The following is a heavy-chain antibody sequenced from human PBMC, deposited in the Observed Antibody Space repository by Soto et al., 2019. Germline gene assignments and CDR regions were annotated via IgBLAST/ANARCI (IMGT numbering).Heavy chain of an antibody. D-gene: IGHD6-13*01. CDR2: IIPIFGTA. CDR3: ALYSSTVPFLLYYYGMDV. Sequence: GASVKVSCKASGGTFSSYAISWVRQAPGQGLEWMGGIIPIFGTANCAQKFQGRVTITADESTSTAYMELSSLRSEDTAVYYCALYSSTVPFLLYYYGMDVWGQGTTVTVSS. V-gene: IGHV1-69*13. J-gene: IGHJ6*02. CDR1: GGTFSSYA.